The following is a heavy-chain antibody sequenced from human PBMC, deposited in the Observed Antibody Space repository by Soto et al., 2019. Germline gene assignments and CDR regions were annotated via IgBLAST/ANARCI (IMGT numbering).Heavy chain of an antibody. J-gene: IGHJ4*02. CDR1: GFTFSSYS. CDR2: ISSSSSTI. D-gene: IGHD4-17*01. Sequence: EVQLVESGGGLVQPGGSLRLSCAASGFTFSSYSMNWVRQAPGKGLEWVSYISSSSSTIYYADSVKGRFTISRDNAKNSLYLQMNSLRAEDTAVYYCVRDLLASISYGDYVAYWGQGTLVTVSS. CDR3: VRDLLASISYGDYVAY. V-gene: IGHV3-48*01.